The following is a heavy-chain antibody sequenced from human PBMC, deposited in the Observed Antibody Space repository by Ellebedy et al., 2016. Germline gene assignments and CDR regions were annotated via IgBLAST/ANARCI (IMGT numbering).Heavy chain of an antibody. CDR3: VKAPTMTDAFDI. Sequence: GGSLRLSXAASGFTFSSYSMNWVRQAPGKGLEWVSSISSSSSYIYYADSVKGRFTISRDNSKNTLYFQMSSLRAEDTAVYYCVKAPTMTDAFDIWGQGTMVTVSS. CDR1: GFTFSSYS. CDR2: ISSSSSYI. V-gene: IGHV3-21*01. J-gene: IGHJ3*02. D-gene: IGHD3-22*01.